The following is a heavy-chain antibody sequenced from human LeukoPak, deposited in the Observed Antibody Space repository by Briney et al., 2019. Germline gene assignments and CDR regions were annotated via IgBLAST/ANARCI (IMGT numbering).Heavy chain of an antibody. CDR3: ARAYSSGYDWIGYFDY. CDR2: IYYSGST. Sequence: SETLSLTCTVSGGSISSHYWSWIRQPPGKGLEWIGYIYYSGSTNYNPSLKSRVTISVDTSKNQFSLKLSSVTAADTAVYYCARAYSSGYDWIGYFDYWGQGTTVTVSS. J-gene: IGHJ4*03. CDR1: GGSISSHY. V-gene: IGHV4-59*11. D-gene: IGHD5-12*01.